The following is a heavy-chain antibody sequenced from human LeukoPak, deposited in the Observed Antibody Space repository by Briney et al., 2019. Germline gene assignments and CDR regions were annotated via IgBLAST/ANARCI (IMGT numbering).Heavy chain of an antibody. J-gene: IGHJ5*02. V-gene: IGHV4-30-2*01. CDR3: ARGAMARRGGWFDP. Sequence: SQTLSLTCAVSGGSISSGGYSWSWIRQPPGKGLEWIGYIYHSGSTYYNPSLKSRVTISVDRSKNQFPLKLSSVTAADTAVYYCARGAMARRGGWFDPWAREPWSPSPQ. D-gene: IGHD2-2*01. CDR1: GGSISSGGYS. CDR2: IYHSGST.